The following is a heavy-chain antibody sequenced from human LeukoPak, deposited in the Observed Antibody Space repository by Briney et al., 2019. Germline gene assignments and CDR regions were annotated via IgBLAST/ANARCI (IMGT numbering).Heavy chain of an antibody. D-gene: IGHD1-14*01. CDR2: FDPEDGET. CDR1: GYTLTELS. J-gene: IGHJ4*02. CDR3: VRDQAHVYGYFVS. Sequence: ASVKVSCKVSGYTLTELSMHWVRQAPGKGLEWMGGFDPEDGETIYAQKFQGRVTITADESTSTAYMELSSLRSEDTAVYYCVRDQAHVYGYFVSWGQGTLVTVSS. V-gene: IGHV1-24*01.